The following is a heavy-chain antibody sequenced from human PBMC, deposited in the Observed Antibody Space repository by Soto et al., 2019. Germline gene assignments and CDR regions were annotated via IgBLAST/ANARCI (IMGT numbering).Heavy chain of an antibody. V-gene: IGHV4-34*01. D-gene: IGHD2-8*02. CDR2: INHSGST. CDR1: GGSFSGYY. Sequence: QVQLQQWGAGLLKPSETLSLTCAVYGGSFSGYYWTWIRQPPVTGLEWIGEINHSGSTNYNPSLKSRATISVDTSKNQFSLKLTSVTAADTAVYYCARDKITGLFDYWGQGTLVTVSS. J-gene: IGHJ4*02. CDR3: ARDKITGLFDY.